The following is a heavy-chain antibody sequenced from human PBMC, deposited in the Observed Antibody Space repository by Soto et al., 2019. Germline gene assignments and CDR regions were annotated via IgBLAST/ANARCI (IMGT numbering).Heavy chain of an antibody. J-gene: IGHJ4*02. Sequence: VSGPTLVNPTETLTLTCTVSGFSLRNTRMGVSWIRQPPGKALEWLAHIFSNDEKSYTTSLKNRLTISQDTSKSQVVLTMTDLDPVDTATYYCARTLKFLPFDFWGQGTLVTVSS. CDR2: IFSNDEK. CDR1: GFSLRNTRMG. D-gene: IGHD2-21*01. CDR3: ARTLKFLPFDF. V-gene: IGHV2-26*01.